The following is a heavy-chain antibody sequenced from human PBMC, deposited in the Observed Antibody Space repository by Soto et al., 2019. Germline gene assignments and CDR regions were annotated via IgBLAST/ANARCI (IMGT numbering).Heavy chain of an antibody. Sequence: QVQLQQWGAGLLKPSETLSLTCCVNGGSLTGYYWSWIRQPPGKGLEWIGEVKDGGSTNYSPSLRSRVSISAATSKNHVALRLNSVTAADTGVYCCARGQEGIVATHWYQGALLTVSS. D-gene: IGHD5-12*01. CDR3: ARGQEGIVATH. V-gene: IGHV4-34*01. CDR2: VKDGGST. J-gene: IGHJ4*02. CDR1: GGSLTGYY.